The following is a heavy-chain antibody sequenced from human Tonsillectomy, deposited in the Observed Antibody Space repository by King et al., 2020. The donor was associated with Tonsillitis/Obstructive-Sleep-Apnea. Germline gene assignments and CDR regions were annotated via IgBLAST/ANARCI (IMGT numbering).Heavy chain of an antibody. D-gene: IGHD5-18*01. CDR3: ARDLGVQLWADDY. CDR1: VFTFSSYE. Sequence: VQLVESGGGLVQPGGSLSLSCAASVFTFSSYEMNWVRQAPGKGLEWVSYISSSGSTIYYADSVKGRFTIYRDNAKNSLYLQMNSLRAEDTAVYYFARDLGVQLWADDYWGQGTLVTVSS. CDR2: ISSSGSTI. V-gene: IGHV3-48*03. J-gene: IGHJ4*02.